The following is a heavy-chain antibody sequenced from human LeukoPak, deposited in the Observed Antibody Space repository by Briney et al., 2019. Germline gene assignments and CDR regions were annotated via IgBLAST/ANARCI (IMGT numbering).Heavy chain of an antibody. CDR1: GFIFYDYA. J-gene: IGHJ3*02. Sequence: GRSLRLSCAASGFIFYDYAMHWLRQAPGKGLEWVSGISWNSGSIGYADSVKGRFTISRDNSKNTLYLQKNSMRAEDTAVYYCARGGSYLSAFDIWGQGTMVTVSS. V-gene: IGHV3-9*01. D-gene: IGHD1-26*01. CDR2: ISWNSGSI. CDR3: ARGGSYLSAFDI.